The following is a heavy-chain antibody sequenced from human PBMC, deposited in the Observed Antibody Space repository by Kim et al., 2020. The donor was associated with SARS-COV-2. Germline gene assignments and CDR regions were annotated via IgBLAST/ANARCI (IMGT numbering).Heavy chain of an antibody. D-gene: IGHD6-13*01. CDR1: GFTFSSYE. Sequence: GGSLRLSCAASGFTFSSYEMNWVRQAPGKGXEWVSYISSSGTNIYYADSVKGRFTISRDNAKNSLYLQMNSLRAEDTAVYYCARKGLYLRDSSSWVRYY. CDR3: ARKGLYLRDSSSWVRYY. J-gene: IGHJ6*01. V-gene: IGHV3-48*03. CDR2: ISSSGTNI.